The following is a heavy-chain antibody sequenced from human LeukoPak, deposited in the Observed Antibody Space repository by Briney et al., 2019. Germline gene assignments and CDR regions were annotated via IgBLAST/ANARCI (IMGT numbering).Heavy chain of an antibody. D-gene: IGHD3-22*01. J-gene: IGHJ4*02. V-gene: IGHV3-30*04. CDR2: ISYDGSNK. Sequence: GGSLRLSCAASGFTFSSYAMHWVRQAPGKGLEWVAVISYDGSNKYYADSVKGRFTISRDNSKNTLYLQMNSLRAEDTAVYYCARVSSQGQVVVGGFGYWGQGTLVTVSS. CDR1: GFTFSSYA. CDR3: ARVSSQGQVVVGGFGY.